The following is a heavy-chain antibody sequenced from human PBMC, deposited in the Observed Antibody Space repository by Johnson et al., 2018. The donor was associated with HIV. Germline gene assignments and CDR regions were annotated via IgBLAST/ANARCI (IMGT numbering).Heavy chain of an antibody. CDR1: GFTFSDYY. D-gene: IGHD2-15*01. Sequence: QVQLVESGGGLVKPGGSLRLSCAASGFTFSDYYMTWIRQAPGKGLEWVSYISRSGSTIYYADSVKGRFTISRDNSKNTLYLQMNSLRAEDTAVYYCARTPIRTSDTGAFDIWGQGTMVTVSS. V-gene: IGHV3-11*04. CDR2: ISRSGSTI. J-gene: IGHJ3*02. CDR3: ARTPIRTSDTGAFDI.